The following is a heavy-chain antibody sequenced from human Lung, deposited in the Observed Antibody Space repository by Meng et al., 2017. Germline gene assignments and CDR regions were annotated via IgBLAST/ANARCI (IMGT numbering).Heavy chain of an antibody. V-gene: IGHV4-34*01. J-gene: IGHJ4*02. CDR2: INHSGST. Sequence: QGQRQQGGGVLWKPAETLSLSCVVAGGSFSDYYWSWIRQPPGKGLEWIGEINHSGSTNYNPSLESRATISVDTSQNNLSLKLSSVTAADSAVYYCARGPTTMAHDFDYWGQGTLVTVSS. CDR3: ARGPTTMAHDFDY. CDR1: GGSFSDYY. D-gene: IGHD4-11*01.